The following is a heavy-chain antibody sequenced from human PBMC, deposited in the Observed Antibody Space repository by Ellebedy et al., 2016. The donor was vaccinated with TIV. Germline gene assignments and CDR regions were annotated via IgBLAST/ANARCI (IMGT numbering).Heavy chain of an antibody. CDR1: GGSISSYY. J-gene: IGHJ6*02. D-gene: IGHD6-13*01. Sequence: SETLSLXCTVSGGSISSYYWSWIRQPAGKGLEWIGRIYTSGSTNYNPSLKSRVTMSVDTSKNQFSLKLSSVTAADTAVYYCARDSTYSSSWYGGVYYYGMDVWGQGTTVTVSS. CDR3: ARDSTYSSSWYGGVYYYGMDV. CDR2: IYTSGST. V-gene: IGHV4-4*07.